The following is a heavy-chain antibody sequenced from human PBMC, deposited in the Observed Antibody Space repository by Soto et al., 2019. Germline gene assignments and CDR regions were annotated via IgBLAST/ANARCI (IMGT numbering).Heavy chain of an antibody. CDR2: VDPNTGDT. CDR3: ARDPRVWCRGTSCFANYYYAMDV. CDR1: GYTFTDYH. Sequence: QVQLVQSGAEVKKPGASVKVSCKASGYTFTDYHIHWMRQAPGQGLEWMGWVDPNTGDTNYAQKFQGRVTMTRDTSVNTANMELSSLTSDDTAVFYCARDPRVWCRGTSCFANYYYAMDVWGQGTTVIVS. V-gene: IGHV1-2*02. D-gene: IGHD2-2*01. J-gene: IGHJ6*02.